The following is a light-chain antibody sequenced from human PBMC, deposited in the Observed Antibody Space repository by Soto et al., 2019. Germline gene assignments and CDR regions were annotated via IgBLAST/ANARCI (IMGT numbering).Light chain of an antibody. CDR3: QEYNTNWT. CDR2: DAS. V-gene: IGKV1-5*01. CDR1: HSISNW. Sequence: DIQMTQSPSTLSASVGDRVTITCRASHSISNWLARYQQKPGKAPKLLIYDASSLEGGVPLRFSGSGSETEYTLTISSLQPDDSAIYYCQEYNTNWTFGQGTKVEIK. J-gene: IGKJ1*01.